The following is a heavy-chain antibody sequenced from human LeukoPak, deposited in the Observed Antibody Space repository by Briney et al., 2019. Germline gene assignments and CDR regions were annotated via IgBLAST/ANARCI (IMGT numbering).Heavy chain of an antibody. Sequence: GGSLRLSCAASGFTFSSYGMHWVRQALGKGLEWVAVISFDGSNKYYADFVKGRFTISRDNSKNTLYLQMSSLKIEDTALYYCGTRGGVGAFDIWGQGTMVSVSS. CDR1: GFTFSSYG. CDR3: GTRGGVGAFDI. D-gene: IGHD3-10*01. CDR2: ISFDGSNK. V-gene: IGHV3-30*03. J-gene: IGHJ3*02.